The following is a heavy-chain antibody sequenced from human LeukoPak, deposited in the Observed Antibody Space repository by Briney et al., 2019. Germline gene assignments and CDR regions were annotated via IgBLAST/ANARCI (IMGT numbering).Heavy chain of an antibody. V-gene: IGHV3-53*05. CDR2: IYSGGST. J-gene: IGHJ4*02. CDR3: VKGRSYYGSGSYSFDY. D-gene: IGHD3-10*01. CDR1: GFTFSSYW. Sequence: PGGSLRLSCAASGFTFSSYWMSWVRQAPGKGLEWVSVIYSGGSTYYADSVKGRFTISRDNAKNSLYLQMNSLRPEDTALYYCVKGRSYYGSGSYSFDYWGQGTLVTVSS.